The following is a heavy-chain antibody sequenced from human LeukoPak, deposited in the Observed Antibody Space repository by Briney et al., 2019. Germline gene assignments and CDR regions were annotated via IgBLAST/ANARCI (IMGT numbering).Heavy chain of an antibody. Sequence: GGSLRLSCAASGFTFSSYIINWVRQAPGKGLEWVSSISSTSSYIYYTDSVKGRFTISRDNAKNSLYLQMNSLRAEETAVYYCARDGHGNFWRARRTYYMDVWGKGTTVTVSS. CDR1: GFTFSSYI. CDR2: ISSTSSYI. V-gene: IGHV3-21*01. D-gene: IGHD3-3*01. CDR3: ARDGHGNFWRARRTYYMDV. J-gene: IGHJ6*03.